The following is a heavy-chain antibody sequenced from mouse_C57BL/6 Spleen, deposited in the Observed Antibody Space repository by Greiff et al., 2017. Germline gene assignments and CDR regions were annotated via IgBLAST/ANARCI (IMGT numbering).Heavy chain of an antibody. CDR1: GYSFTDYN. CDR3: ARRGSYYSNYGGTWYFDV. Sequence: EVQLQQSGPELVKPGASVKISCKASGYSFTDYNMNWVKQSNGKSLEWIGVINPNYGTTSYNQKFKGKATLTVDQSSSTAYMQLNSLTSEDSAVYYCARRGSYYSNYGGTWYFDVWGTGTTVTVSS. V-gene: IGHV1-39*01. CDR2: INPNYGTT. D-gene: IGHD2-5*01. J-gene: IGHJ1*03.